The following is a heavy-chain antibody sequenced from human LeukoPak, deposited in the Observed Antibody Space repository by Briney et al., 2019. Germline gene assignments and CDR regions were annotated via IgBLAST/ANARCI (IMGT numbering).Heavy chain of an antibody. Sequence: SVKVSCKASGGTFNSYAINWVRQAPGQGLEWMGRIIPILGIANYAQKFQGRVTITADKSTSTAYMELSSLRSEDTAVYYCARSTIMVRGVIPYYYYGMDVWGQGTTVTVSS. V-gene: IGHV1-69*04. J-gene: IGHJ6*02. CDR2: IIPILGIA. D-gene: IGHD3-10*01. CDR3: ARSTIMVRGVIPYYYYGMDV. CDR1: GGTFNSYA.